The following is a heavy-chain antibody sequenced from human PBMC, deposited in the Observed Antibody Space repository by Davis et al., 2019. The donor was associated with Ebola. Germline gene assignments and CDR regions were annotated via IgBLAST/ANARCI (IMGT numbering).Heavy chain of an antibody. V-gene: IGHV3-7*01. J-gene: IGHJ6*02. D-gene: IGHD6-13*01. Sequence: GESLKISCEASGFTFSGYWMTWVRQAPGKGLEWVASIKQDGSEKHYVDSVRGRFTISRDNAKSSLCLQMNSLRAEDTAVYYCAKNIVAAGRSLYYYYGMDVWGQGTTVTVSS. CDR3: AKNIVAAGRSLYYYYGMDV. CDR1: GFTFSGYW. CDR2: IKQDGSEK.